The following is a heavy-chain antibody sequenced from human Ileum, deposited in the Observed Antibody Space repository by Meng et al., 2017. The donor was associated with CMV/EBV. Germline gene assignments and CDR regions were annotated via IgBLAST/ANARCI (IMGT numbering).Heavy chain of an antibody. Sequence: VSISSGGYYWSWIRQPPGKGLEWIGYIYHSGNTYYKPSLKSRVTISVDTSKNQFSLNLTSVTAADTAVYYCARHYYDTSGYYYVLDYWGQGTLVTVSS. CDR1: VSISSGGYY. D-gene: IGHD3-22*01. J-gene: IGHJ4*02. V-gene: IGHV4-30-4*01. CDR2: IYHSGNT. CDR3: ARHYYDTSGYYYVLDY.